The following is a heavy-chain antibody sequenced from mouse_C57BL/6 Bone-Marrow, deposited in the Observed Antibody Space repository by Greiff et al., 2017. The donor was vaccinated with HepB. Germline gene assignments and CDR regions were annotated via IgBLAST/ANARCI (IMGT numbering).Heavy chain of an antibody. J-gene: IGHJ4*01. D-gene: IGHD3-3*01. Sequence: EVKLLESGPGLAKPSQTLSLTCSVTGYSITSDYWNWIRKFPGNKLEYMGYISYSGSTYYNPSLKSRISITRDTSKNQYYLQLNSVTTEDTATYYCARYPRGVLYAMDYWGQGTSVTVSS. CDR1: GYSITSDY. CDR2: ISYSGST. V-gene: IGHV3-8*01. CDR3: ARYPRGVLYAMDY.